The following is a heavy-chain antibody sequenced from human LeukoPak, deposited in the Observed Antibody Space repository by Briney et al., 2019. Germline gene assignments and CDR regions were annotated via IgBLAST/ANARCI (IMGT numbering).Heavy chain of an antibody. J-gene: IGHJ4*02. D-gene: IGHD3-22*01. V-gene: IGHV4-30-2*01. CDR2: IYHSGST. CDR3: ARGQNNYYDSSGYQYFDY. Sequence: PSQTLSLTCAVSGGSISSGGYSWSRIRQPPGKGLEWIGYIYHSGSTYYNPSLKSRVTISVDRSKNQFSLKLSSVTAADTAVYYCARGQNNYYDSSGYQYFDYWGQGTLVTVSS. CDR1: GGSISSGGYS.